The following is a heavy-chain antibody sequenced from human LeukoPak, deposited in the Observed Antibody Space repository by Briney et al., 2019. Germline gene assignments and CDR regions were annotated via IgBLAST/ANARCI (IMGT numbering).Heavy chain of an antibody. CDR3: AKYSGSYSKSFDY. Sequence: GESLKISCQTSGYSFSKYWIGWVRQMPGKGLEWMGIIYPGDSDIKYSPSFQGQVTISADKSITTAYLQWSSLKASDTAMYYCAKYSGSYSKSFDYWGQGTLVTVSS. D-gene: IGHD1-26*01. CDR1: GYSFSKYW. V-gene: IGHV5-51*01. J-gene: IGHJ4*02. CDR2: IYPGDSDI.